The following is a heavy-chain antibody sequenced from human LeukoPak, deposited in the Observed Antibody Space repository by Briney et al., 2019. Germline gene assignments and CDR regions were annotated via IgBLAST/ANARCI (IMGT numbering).Heavy chain of an antibody. CDR3: ARITDRTIFGEIMHGFDI. V-gene: IGHV4-34*01. CDR2: INHSGST. J-gene: IGHJ3*02. D-gene: IGHD3-3*01. Sequence: SETLSLTCAVYGGSFSGYYWSWIRQPPGKGLEWIGEINHSGSTNYNPSLKSRVTISVDTSKNQFSLRLSSVTAADTAVYYCARITDRTIFGEIMHGFDIWGQGTPVTVSS. CDR1: GGSFSGYY.